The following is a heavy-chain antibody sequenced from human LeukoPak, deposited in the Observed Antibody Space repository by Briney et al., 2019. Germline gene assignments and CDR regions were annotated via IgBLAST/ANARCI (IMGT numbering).Heavy chain of an antibody. Sequence: VASVKVSCKTSGGTFSKYTISWVRQRPGQGLEWMGGITPLFGTANYAQKFQGRVTITADESTSTAYMELSSLRSEDTAVYYCARDRASGYHHDAFDIWGQGTMVTVSS. D-gene: IGHD3-22*01. CDR3: ARDRASGYHHDAFDI. CDR2: ITPLFGTA. J-gene: IGHJ3*02. CDR1: GGTFSKYT. V-gene: IGHV1-69*13.